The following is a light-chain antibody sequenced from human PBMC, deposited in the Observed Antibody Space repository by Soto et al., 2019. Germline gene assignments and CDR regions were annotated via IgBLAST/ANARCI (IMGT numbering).Light chain of an antibody. V-gene: IGLV2-14*01. Sequence: QSALTQPASVSGARGQSITISCSGTSSDIGTYDHVAWFQQFPGKTPKLVIYIVSDRPSGVSYRFSGSKSGSTASLTISGLQADVDADYYCIRYPLTRPSVLATGPNATV. CDR3: IRYPLTRPSV. CDR2: IVS. J-gene: IGLJ1*01. CDR1: SSDIGTYDH.